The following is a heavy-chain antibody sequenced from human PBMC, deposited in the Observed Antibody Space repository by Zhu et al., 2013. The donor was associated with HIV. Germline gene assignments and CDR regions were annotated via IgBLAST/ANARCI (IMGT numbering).Heavy chain of an antibody. V-gene: IGHV1-18*01. Sequence: QVQLVQSGAEVKKPGASVKVSCKASGYTFTSYGISWVRQAPGQGLEWMGWISAYNGNTNYAQKLQGRVTMTTDTSTSTAYMELRSLRSDDTAVYYCARTPRRFRGVITYYYYYYMDVVGQRDHGPPSP. J-gene: IGHJ6*03. CDR3: ARTPRRFRGVITYYYYYYMDV. CDR2: ISAYNGNT. CDR1: GYTFTSYG. D-gene: IGHD3-10*01.